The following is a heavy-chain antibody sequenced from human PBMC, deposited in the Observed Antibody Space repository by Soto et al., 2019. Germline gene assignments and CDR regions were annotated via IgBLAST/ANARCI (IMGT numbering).Heavy chain of an antibody. Sequence: GWSLRLSCASSVFSFIDSGIHWVRQASGKGLEWVGRIRTKSNSYATAYAASVKGRFTISRDDSKNTAYLQMNSLKTEDTAVYYCTRLHFIVQPGINYWGQGTLVTVSS. D-gene: IGHD2-2*01. CDR1: VFSFIDSG. J-gene: IGHJ4*02. CDR3: TRLHFIVQPGINY. CDR2: IRTKSNSYAT. V-gene: IGHV3-73*01.